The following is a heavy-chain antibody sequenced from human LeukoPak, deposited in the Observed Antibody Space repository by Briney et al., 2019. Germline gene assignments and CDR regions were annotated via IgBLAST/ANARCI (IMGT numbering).Heavy chain of an antibody. D-gene: IGHD2-21*01. CDR2: IYYSGST. V-gene: IGHV4-59*12. CDR1: GGSISGYY. CDR3: ARTNIVVVSYDY. Sequence: SETLSLTCTVSGGSISGYYWSWIRQPPGKGLEWIGYIYYSGSTNYNPSLKSRVTISVDTSKNQFSLKLSSVTAADTAVYYCARTNIVVVSYDYRGQGTLVTVSS. J-gene: IGHJ4*02.